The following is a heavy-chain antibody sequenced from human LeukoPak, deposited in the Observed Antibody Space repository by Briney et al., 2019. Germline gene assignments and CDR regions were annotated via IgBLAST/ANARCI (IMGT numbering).Heavy chain of an antibody. V-gene: IGHV3-30*02. D-gene: IGHD6-19*01. CDR2: IRHDESNK. CDR1: GSVFSKNG. J-gene: IGHJ4*02. CDR3: ARQRETAVAGTGFDH. Sequence: GGSLRLSCATSGSVFSKNGMHWVRQAPGKGLEWVAFIRHDESNKYYADSVKGRFTISRDNSKNTLSLQMNSLRPDDTAVYYCARQRETAVAGTGFDHWGQGTLVAVSS.